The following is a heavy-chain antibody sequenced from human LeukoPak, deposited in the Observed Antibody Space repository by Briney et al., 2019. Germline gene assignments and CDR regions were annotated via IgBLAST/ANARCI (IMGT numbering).Heavy chain of an antibody. CDR2: ISSSSSTI. V-gene: IGHV3-48*04. Sequence: GGSLRLSCAASGFTFSSYSMNWVHQAPGKGLEWVSYISSSSSTIYYADSVKGRFTISRDNAKNSLYLQMNSLRAEDTAVYYCARVDVVVVPAGYYYYMDVWGKGTTVTVSS. CDR1: GFTFSSYS. CDR3: ARVDVVVVPAGYYYYMDV. D-gene: IGHD2-2*03. J-gene: IGHJ6*03.